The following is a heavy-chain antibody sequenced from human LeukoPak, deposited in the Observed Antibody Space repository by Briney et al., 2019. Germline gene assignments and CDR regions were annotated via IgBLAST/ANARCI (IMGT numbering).Heavy chain of an antibody. Sequence: GESLQTFCKGSGYSITNYWITWVRQMPGKGLEWMGRIDPSDSYTKYSPSFQGHVTISSDKSISTAYLQWSSLKASGTAMYYCARREGAAADFDYWGAGALVTVSS. D-gene: IGHD6-13*01. CDR1: GYSITNYW. CDR2: IDPSDSYT. V-gene: IGHV5-10-1*01. J-gene: IGHJ4*02. CDR3: ARREGAAADFDY.